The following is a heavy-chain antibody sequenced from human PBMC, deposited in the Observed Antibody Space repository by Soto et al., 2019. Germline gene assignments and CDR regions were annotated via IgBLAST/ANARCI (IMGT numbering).Heavy chain of an antibody. CDR2: IKQDGSEK. J-gene: IGHJ6*03. CDR3: ARDVPIGSGSYSLYYYYYYMYV. Sequence: GGSLRLSCAASGFTFSSYWMSWVRQAPGKGLEWVANIKQDGSEKYYVDSVKGRFTISRDNAKNSLYLQMNSLRAEDTAVYYCARDVPIGSGSYSLYYYYYYMYVWGKGTTVTVSS. CDR1: GFTFSSYW. D-gene: IGHD3-10*01. V-gene: IGHV3-7*03.